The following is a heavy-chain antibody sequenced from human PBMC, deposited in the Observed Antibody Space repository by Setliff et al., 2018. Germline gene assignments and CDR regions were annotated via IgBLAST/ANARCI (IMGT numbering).Heavy chain of an antibody. J-gene: IGHJ6*02. V-gene: IGHV4-61*02. Sequence: PSETLSLTCAVSGDSVDNGNYYRSWIRQAAGKGLEWIGRIYASGSTNYNPSLRSRVPISVDTSKNQFSLTLSSVTAADTAVYYCAREEGSSYFYGMDVWGQGTTVTVSS. D-gene: IGHD6-13*01. CDR1: GDSVDNGNYY. CDR2: IYASGST. CDR3: AREEGSSYFYGMDV.